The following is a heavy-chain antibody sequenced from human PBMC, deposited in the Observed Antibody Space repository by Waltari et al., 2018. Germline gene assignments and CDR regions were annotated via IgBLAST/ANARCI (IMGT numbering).Heavy chain of an antibody. CDR3: ARGRITIFGVGISRPGGWFDP. D-gene: IGHD3-3*01. CDR1: GFTFSSYA. CDR2: ISGSGGST. J-gene: IGHJ5*02. V-gene: IGHV3-23*01. Sequence: EVQLLESGGGLVQPGGSLRLSCAASGFTFSSYAMSWVRQAPGKGLEWVSAISGSGGSTDYADSVKGRFTISRDNSKNTLYLQMNSLRAEDTAVYYCARGRITIFGVGISRPGGWFDPWGQGTLVTVSS.